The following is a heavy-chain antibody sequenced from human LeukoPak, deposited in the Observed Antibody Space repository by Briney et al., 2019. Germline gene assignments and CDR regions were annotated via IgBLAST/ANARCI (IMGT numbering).Heavy chain of an antibody. CDR1: GYTFTSYD. CDR2: MNPNSCNT. CDR3: ASVVVPAAIGDYYYYMDV. J-gene: IGHJ6*03. D-gene: IGHD2-2*01. Sequence: ASVKVSCKASGYTFTSYDINWVRQATGQGLEWMGWMNPNSCNTGYAQKFQGRVTMTRNTSISTAYMELSSLSSEDTAVYYCASVVVPAAIGDYYYYMDVWGKGTTVTVSS. V-gene: IGHV1-8*01.